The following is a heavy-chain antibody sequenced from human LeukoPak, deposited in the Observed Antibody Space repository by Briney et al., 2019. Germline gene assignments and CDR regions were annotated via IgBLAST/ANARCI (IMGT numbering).Heavy chain of an antibody. CDR3: ARVKWSAYDY. V-gene: IGHV3-66*01. D-gene: IGHD3-3*01. CDR2: IYSGGST. CDR1: AFTVSSNY. Sequence: GGSLRLTCAASAFTVSSNYMSWVRQAPGKGLQWVSVIYSGGSTYYADSVKGRFTIFRDNSKNTVYLQMDSLRADDTAVYYCARVKWSAYDYWGQGTLVTVSS. J-gene: IGHJ4*02.